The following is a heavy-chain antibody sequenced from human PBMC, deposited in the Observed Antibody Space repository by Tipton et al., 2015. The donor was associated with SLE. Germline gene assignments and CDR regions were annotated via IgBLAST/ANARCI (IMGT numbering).Heavy chain of an antibody. V-gene: IGHV3-53*01. Sequence: SLRLSCAASGFIVSSHYMSWVRQAPGKGLEWVSVMYDNGATYFADSVRGRFSISRDNSKNTLSLQMNSLRAEDTAVYYCAREENWNERIWGQGTMVTVSS. D-gene: IGHD1-1*01. CDR1: GFIVSSHY. CDR2: MYDNGAT. J-gene: IGHJ3*02. CDR3: AREENWNERI.